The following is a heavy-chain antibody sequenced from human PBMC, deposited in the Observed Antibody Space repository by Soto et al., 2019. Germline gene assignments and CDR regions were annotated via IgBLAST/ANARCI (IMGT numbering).Heavy chain of an antibody. Sequence: EVQLVQSGGGLVKPGESLTVSCELSGFTFANAWMSWVRQAPGKGLEWVGRMKSITDAGTTDLAAPVKGRFSISRDESKNTWHLHMTNVKVEDTGLYYCLTERGAGSYNGYSREDHWDQGTLVTVSS. CDR1: GFTFANAW. CDR2: MKSITDAGTT. J-gene: IGHJ4*02. CDR3: LTERGAGSYNGYSREDH. D-gene: IGHD5-12*01. V-gene: IGHV3-15*01.